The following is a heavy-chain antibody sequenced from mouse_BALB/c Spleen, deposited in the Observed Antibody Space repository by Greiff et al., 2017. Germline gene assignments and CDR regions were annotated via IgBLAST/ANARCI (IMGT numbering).Heavy chain of an antibody. CDR3: AREGLYYFDY. CDR1: GYSITSDYA. V-gene: IGHV3-2*02. J-gene: IGHJ2*01. Sequence: EVQLQESGPGLVKPSQSLSLTCTVTGYSITSDYAWNWIRQFPGNKLEWMGYISYSGSTSYNPSLKSRISITRDTSKNQFFLQLNSVTTEDTATYYCAREGLYYFDYWGQGTTLTVSS. CDR2: ISYSGST.